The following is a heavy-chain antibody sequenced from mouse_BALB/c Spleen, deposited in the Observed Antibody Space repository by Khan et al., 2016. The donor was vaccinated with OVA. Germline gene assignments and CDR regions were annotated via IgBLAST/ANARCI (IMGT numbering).Heavy chain of an antibody. Sequence: EVELVESGGDFVRPGGSLKLSCAASGFTFSTYGMSCVRQTPDKRLEWVATINTGGAYTYYPDSVTGRFTIFRDNAKYTLYLQLSSLKSKDTAIYYCARLAYYYNSEGFAYWGQGTLVTVSA. D-gene: IGHD1-1*01. V-gene: IGHV5-6*01. CDR2: INTGGAYT. J-gene: IGHJ3*01. CDR3: ARLAYYYNSEGFAY. CDR1: GFTFSTYG.